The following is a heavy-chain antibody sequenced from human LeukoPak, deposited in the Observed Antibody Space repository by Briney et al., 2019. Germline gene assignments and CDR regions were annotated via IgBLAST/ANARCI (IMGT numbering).Heavy chain of an antibody. V-gene: IGHV3-23*01. CDR2: ISGSGGST. CDR1: GFTFSSYA. CDR3: ARSVAVAGDAFDI. Sequence: PGGSLRLSCAASGFTFSSYAMSWVRQAPGKGLEWVSAISGSGGSTYYADSVKGRFTIPRDNAKNSLYLQMNSLRAEDTAVYYCARSVAVAGDAFDIWGQGTMVTVSS. J-gene: IGHJ3*02. D-gene: IGHD6-19*01.